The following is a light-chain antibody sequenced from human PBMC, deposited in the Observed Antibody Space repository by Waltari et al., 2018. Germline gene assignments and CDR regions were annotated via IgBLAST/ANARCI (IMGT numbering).Light chain of an antibody. J-gene: IGKJ4*01. Sequence: DIVMTQSPDSLAVYLGARATINCKSSQSLLYSSNNKNSLAWYQQKPGKPPKLLIYCASSRESGVPDRFSASGSGTDFTLTISSLQAEDVAVYYCQQYYSTPLTFGGGTKVEIK. CDR1: QSLLYSSNNKNS. CDR2: CAS. CDR3: QQYYSTPLT. V-gene: IGKV4-1*01.